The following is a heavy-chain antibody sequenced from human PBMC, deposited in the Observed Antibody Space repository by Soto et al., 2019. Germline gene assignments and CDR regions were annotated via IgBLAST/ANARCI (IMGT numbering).Heavy chain of an antibody. CDR2: IYHTGST. V-gene: IGHV4-4*02. D-gene: IGHD3-22*01. CDR3: ARTYYYDTSGYLYYFDY. CDR1: GGSISSSNW. Sequence: QVQLQESGPGLVKPSGTLSLTCAVSGGSISSSNWWTWDRQPPGKGLEWIGEIYHTGSTNYNPSLKSRVTISVDKSKNQFSLKLSSVTAADTAVYYCARTYYYDTSGYLYYFDYWGQGTLVTVSS. J-gene: IGHJ4*02.